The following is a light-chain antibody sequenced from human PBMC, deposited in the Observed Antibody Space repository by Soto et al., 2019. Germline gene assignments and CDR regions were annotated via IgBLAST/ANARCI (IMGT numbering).Light chain of an antibody. V-gene: IGKV1-27*01. Sequence: DIQMTQSPSSLSAFVGDRVTITCRASQDIDNFLAWYQRKPGKVPKLLIYAASTFQSGVPSRFSGSGSGTDFTLTISSLQPEDVATSYCQTCKAAPFTLGGGTKVDI. CDR3: QTCKAAPFT. CDR1: QDIDNF. J-gene: IGKJ4*01. CDR2: AAS.